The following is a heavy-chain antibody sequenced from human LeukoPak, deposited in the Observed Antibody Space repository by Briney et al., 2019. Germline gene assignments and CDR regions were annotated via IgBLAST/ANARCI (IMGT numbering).Heavy chain of an antibody. CDR1: ELTFSNYW. V-gene: IGHV3-7*01. J-gene: IGHJ4*02. D-gene: IGHD3-3*01. Sequence: GGSLRLSCEGSELTFSNYWMSWVRQAPGKGLEWVANIKEDGSERNYVDSVKGRFTISRDNAKNSLYLQMNSLRAEDTAVYYCARPRFRFLEWSALDYWGQGTLVTVSS. CDR2: IKEDGSER. CDR3: ARPRFRFLEWSALDY.